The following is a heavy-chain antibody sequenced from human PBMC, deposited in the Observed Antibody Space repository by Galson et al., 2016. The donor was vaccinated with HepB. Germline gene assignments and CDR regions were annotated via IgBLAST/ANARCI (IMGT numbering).Heavy chain of an antibody. J-gene: IGHJ4*02. CDR1: GYSFTKYW. D-gene: IGHD2-21*02. V-gene: IGHV5-51*01. Sequence: QSGAEVKKPGESLKISCKGSGYSFTKYWIVWVRQMPGKGLEWMGIIYPGDSYTTYSPSFQGQVTISADKSINTAYLQWSSLKPSDTATYYCARTFCGGDCFFDYWGQGTLVTVSS. CDR2: IYPGDSYT. CDR3: ARTFCGGDCFFDY.